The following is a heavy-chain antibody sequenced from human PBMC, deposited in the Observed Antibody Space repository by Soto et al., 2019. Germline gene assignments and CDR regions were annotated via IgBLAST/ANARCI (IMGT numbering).Heavy chain of an antibody. CDR3: AKGDLLTGVAHFDY. V-gene: IGHV3-23*01. Sequence: PGGSLRLSCAASGFTFSNYAMSWVRQAPGKGLQWVSTISGSGASTYYGDSVKGRFALSRDNSENTLFLQMDSLRAEDMAVYYCAKGDLLTGVAHFDYWGQGTLVTVSS. CDR2: ISGSGAST. D-gene: IGHD7-27*01. J-gene: IGHJ4*02. CDR1: GFTFSNYA.